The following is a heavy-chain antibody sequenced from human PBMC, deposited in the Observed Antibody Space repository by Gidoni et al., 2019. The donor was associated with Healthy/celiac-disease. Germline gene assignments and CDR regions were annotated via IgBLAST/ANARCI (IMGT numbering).Heavy chain of an antibody. V-gene: IGHV4-31*03. Sequence: QVQLQESGPGLVQPSQTLSLTCTVSGGSISSGGYYWSWIRQHPGKGLEWIGYIYYSGSTYYNPSLKSRVTISVDTSKNQFSLKLSSVTAAETAVYYCARDTLRGTDYDYVWGSYRYSHYYYGMDVWGQGTTVTVSS. CDR2: IYYSGST. J-gene: IGHJ6*02. D-gene: IGHD3-16*02. CDR3: ARDTLRGTDYDYVWGSYRYSHYYYGMDV. CDR1: GGSISSGGYY.